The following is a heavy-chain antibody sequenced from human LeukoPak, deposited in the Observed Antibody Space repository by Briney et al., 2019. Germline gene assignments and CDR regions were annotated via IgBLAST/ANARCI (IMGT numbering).Heavy chain of an antibody. Sequence: GGSLRLSCAASGFTFSSYWMSWVRQAPGKGLEWVANIKQDGSEKYYVDSVKGRFTISRDNAKNSLYLQMNSLRAEDTAVYYCARDRRPRSFAYYMDVWGKGTTVTVSS. CDR1: GFTFSSYW. CDR2: IKQDGSEK. J-gene: IGHJ6*03. CDR3: ARDRRPRSFAYYMDV. V-gene: IGHV3-7*01.